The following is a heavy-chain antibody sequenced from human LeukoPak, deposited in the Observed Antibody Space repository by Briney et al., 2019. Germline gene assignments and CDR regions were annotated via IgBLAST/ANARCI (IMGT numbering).Heavy chain of an antibody. J-gene: IGHJ5*02. CDR3: ARMYYYDSSGYYLNWFDP. D-gene: IGHD3-22*01. CDR2: IYHSGDT. CDR1: RGSISSSNW. Sequence: PSETLSLTCAVSRGSISSSNWWSCVRQPPGKGLEWIGEIYHSGDTNYNPSLKSRVTISVDTSKNQFSLKLSSVTAADTAVYYCARMYYYDSSGYYLNWFDPWGQGTLVTVSS. V-gene: IGHV4-4*02.